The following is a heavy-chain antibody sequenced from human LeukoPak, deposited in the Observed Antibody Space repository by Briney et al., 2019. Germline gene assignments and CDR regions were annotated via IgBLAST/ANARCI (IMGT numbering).Heavy chain of an antibody. Sequence: ASVRVSCKSSGYTFAIYGISWVRQAPGQGLEWMGWISSDNGYTNYAQKFQGRVTMTTDTSTNTAYMELRGLRSDDTAVYYCARAGSGRYYYYMDVWGKGTTVTVSS. D-gene: IGHD3-10*01. CDR1: GYTFAIYG. CDR2: ISSDNGYT. CDR3: ARAGSGRYYYYMDV. J-gene: IGHJ6*03. V-gene: IGHV1-18*04.